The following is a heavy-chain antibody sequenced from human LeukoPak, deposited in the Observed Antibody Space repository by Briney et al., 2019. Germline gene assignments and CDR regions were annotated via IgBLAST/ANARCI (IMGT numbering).Heavy chain of an antibody. D-gene: IGHD3-10*01. J-gene: IGHJ4*02. Sequence: GRSLRLSCAASGFTFSNYGMHWVRQAPGKGREWVAVISYDGSNSYYADSEKGRFTISRDSYKNTLYLQMNSLRAEDTAVYYCAKRRREVRTTYYFDYWGQGTLVTVSS. V-gene: IGHV3-30*18. CDR3: AKRRREVRTTYYFDY. CDR2: ISYDGSNS. CDR1: GFTFSNYG.